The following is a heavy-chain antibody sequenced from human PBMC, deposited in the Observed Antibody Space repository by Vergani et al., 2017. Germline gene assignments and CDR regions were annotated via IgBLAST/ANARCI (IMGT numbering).Heavy chain of an antibody. J-gene: IGHJ2*01. V-gene: IGHV3-30-3*01. CDR1: GFTFSSYA. CDR2: ISYDGSNK. Sequence: QVQLVESGGGVVQHGRSLRLSCAASGFTFSSYAMHWVRQAPGKGLEWVAVISYDGSNKYYADSVKGRFTISRDNSKNTLYLQMNSLRAEDTAVYYCARVTDSSWYWVSWYFDLWGRGTLVTVSS. CDR3: ARVTDSSWYWVSWYFDL. D-gene: IGHD6-13*01.